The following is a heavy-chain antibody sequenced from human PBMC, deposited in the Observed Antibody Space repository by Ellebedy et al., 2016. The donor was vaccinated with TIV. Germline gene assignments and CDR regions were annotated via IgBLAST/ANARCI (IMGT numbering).Heavy chain of an antibody. CDR2: INHSGST. CDR1: GGSFSGYY. J-gene: IGHJ4*02. CDR3: ARIDPWQPIDD. V-gene: IGHV4-34*01. D-gene: IGHD2-21*01. Sequence: MPSETLSLTCAVYGGSFSGYYWSWIRQPPGKGLEWIGEINHSGSTSYNPSLKSRVTLSADTSKNQFSLNMRAVTAADTAVYYCARIDPWQPIDDWGQGILVTVSS.